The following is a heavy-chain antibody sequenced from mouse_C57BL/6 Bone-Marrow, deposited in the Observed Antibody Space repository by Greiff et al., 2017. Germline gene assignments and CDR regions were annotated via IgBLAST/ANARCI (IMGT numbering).Heavy chain of an antibody. CDR3: TPLWLRRGSWFAY. Sequence: VQLQQSGTVLARPGASVKMSCKTSGYTFTSYWMHWVKQRPGQGLEWIGAIYPGNSDTSYNQKFKGKAKLTAVTSGSTAYMELSSLTNEDSAVYYCTPLWLRRGSWFAYWGQGTLVTVSA. CDR2: IYPGNSDT. J-gene: IGHJ3*01. D-gene: IGHD2-2*01. CDR1: GYTFTSYW. V-gene: IGHV1-5*01.